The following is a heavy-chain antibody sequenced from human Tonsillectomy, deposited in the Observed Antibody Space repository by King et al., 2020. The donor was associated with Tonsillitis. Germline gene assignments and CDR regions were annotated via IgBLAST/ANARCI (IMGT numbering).Heavy chain of an antibody. CDR1: DLTFSTYW. Sequence: VQLVESGGGLVQPGGSLRLSCAASDLTFSTYWMSWIRQAPGKGLEWVANIKHDGSDTTYVESVKGRFTVSRDNAKNSLYLEMNRLRAEDTALYYCAKNPAWGALDSWGQGALVTVSS. D-gene: IGHD7-27*01. V-gene: IGHV3-7*01. CDR2: IKHDGSDT. J-gene: IGHJ4*02. CDR3: AKNPAWGALDS.